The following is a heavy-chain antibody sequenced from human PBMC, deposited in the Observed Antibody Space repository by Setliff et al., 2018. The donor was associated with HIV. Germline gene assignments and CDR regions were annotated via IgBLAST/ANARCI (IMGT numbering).Heavy chain of an antibody. Sequence: TLSLTCAVYGGAFNDYYWNWIRQPPGEGLQWIGEINHSGNINYNPSLRSRVTMSVDTSKEQFSLNVTSVTAADTAVYYCARGTYYNGGHLPLDSWGQGALVTAPQ. CDR2: INHSGNI. CDR1: GGAFNDYY. V-gene: IGHV4-34*01. J-gene: IGHJ5*01. D-gene: IGHD2-8*01. CDR3: ARGTYYNGGHLPLDS.